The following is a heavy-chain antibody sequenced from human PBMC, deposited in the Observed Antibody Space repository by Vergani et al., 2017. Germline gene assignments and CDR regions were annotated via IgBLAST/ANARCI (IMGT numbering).Heavy chain of an antibody. D-gene: IGHD4-17*01. CDR2: IGYDGRIK. J-gene: IGHJ4*02. Sequence: QVQLVETGGGVVQPGGSLRLYCATSGFSFNTYGAHWVRQAPGKGLEWVAFIGYDGRIKYNVDSVKGRFTISRDTSKKTLSLQMRSLRADDTAVYYCAKDRRKNSDYGYLDYWGQGTLVTVSS. CDR1: GFSFNTYG. CDR3: AKDRRKNSDYGYLDY. V-gene: IGHV3-30*02.